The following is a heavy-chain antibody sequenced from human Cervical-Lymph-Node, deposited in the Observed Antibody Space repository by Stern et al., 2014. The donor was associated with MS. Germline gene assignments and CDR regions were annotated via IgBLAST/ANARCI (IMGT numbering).Heavy chain of an antibody. D-gene: IGHD4/OR15-4a*01. J-gene: IGHJ4*02. CDR3: ARLPSKRSALSY. V-gene: IGHV3-48*01. Sequence: SVKGRFTISRDNANNSLYLQINRLRAEDTALYYCARLPSKRSALSYWGRGTLVTVSS.